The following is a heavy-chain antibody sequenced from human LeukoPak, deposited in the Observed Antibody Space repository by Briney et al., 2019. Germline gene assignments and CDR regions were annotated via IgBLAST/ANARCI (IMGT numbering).Heavy chain of an antibody. J-gene: IGHJ5*02. Sequence: GASVKVSCKASGYTFTSYDINWVRQATGQRLEWMGWKNPNSGNTGYAQKFQGRVTMTRNTSISTAYMELSSLRSEDTAVYYCARGPSSYYDFWSGYYKEDNWFDPWGQGTLVTVSS. CDR1: GYTFTSYD. D-gene: IGHD3-3*01. CDR2: KNPNSGNT. V-gene: IGHV1-8*01. CDR3: ARGPSSYYDFWSGYYKEDNWFDP.